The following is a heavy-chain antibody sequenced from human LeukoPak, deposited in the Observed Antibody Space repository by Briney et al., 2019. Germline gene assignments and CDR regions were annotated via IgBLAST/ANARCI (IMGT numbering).Heavy chain of an antibody. Sequence: GESLRLSCGASGLTVSSYGMSWVRQAPGKGLEWVSTIIGSAVNTYYADSVKGRFTISRDDSKNTVYLQMNSLRAEDTAVYYCTTVRGSSYQYFQRWGQGTLVTVSS. J-gene: IGHJ1*01. V-gene: IGHV3-23*01. CDR2: IIGSAVNT. D-gene: IGHD6-13*01. CDR1: GLTVSSYG. CDR3: TTVRGSSYQYFQR.